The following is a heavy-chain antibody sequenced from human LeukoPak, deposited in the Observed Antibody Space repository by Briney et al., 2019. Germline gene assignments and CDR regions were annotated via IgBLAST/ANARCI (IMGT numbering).Heavy chain of an antibody. Sequence: GGSLRLSCAASGFTFSNYNMHWVRQAPGKGLEWVAFIRYDGSNKYYADSVKGRFTISRDNSKNTLYLQMNSLRAEDTAVYYCAKGLKYYDILTGYYQFDYWGQGTLVTVSS. D-gene: IGHD3-9*01. CDR3: AKGLKYYDILTGYYQFDY. J-gene: IGHJ4*02. CDR2: IRYDGSNK. V-gene: IGHV3-30*02. CDR1: GFTFSNYN.